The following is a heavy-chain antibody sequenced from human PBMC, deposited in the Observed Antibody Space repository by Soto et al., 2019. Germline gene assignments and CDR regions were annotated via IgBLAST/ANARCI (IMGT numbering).Heavy chain of an antibody. J-gene: IGHJ6*02. V-gene: IGHV3-73*02. CDR2: IRSKANSYAT. CDR3: TSSSSWPPYYYYYGMDV. CDR1: GFTFSGSA. D-gene: IGHD6-13*01. Sequence: EVQLVESGGGLVQPGGSLKLSCAASGFTFSGSAMHWVRQASGKGLEWVGRIRSKANSYATAYAASVKGRFTISRDDSKNTAYLQMNSLKTEDTAVYYCTSSSSWPPYYYYYGMDVWGQGTTVTVSS.